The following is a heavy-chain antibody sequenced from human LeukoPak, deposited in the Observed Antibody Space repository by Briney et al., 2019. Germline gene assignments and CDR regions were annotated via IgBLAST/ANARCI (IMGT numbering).Heavy chain of an antibody. CDR3: AKGLVFHDNYFDY. CDR2: IGGSDDTT. J-gene: IGHJ4*02. V-gene: IGHV3-23*01. CDR1: GFSFSTYA. D-gene: IGHD5/OR15-5a*01. Sequence: GESLRLSCEASGFSFSTYAMNWVRQVPEKGLEWVSTIGGSDDTTSYADSVKGRFTISSDYSKKTLYLQMNNLRAEDTAVYYCAKGLVFHDNYFDYWGQGTLVTVSS.